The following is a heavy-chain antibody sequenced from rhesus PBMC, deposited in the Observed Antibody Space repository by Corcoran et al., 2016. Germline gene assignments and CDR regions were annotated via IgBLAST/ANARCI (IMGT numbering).Heavy chain of an antibody. CDR2: IYGSGAST. J-gene: IGHJ6*01. CDR1: GGSISSSY. CDR3: ARGNYVNGLDS. Sequence: QLQLQESGPGLVKPSETLSVTCAVSGGSISSSYWSWIRQAPGKGLEWIGGIYGSGASTEYNPSLKSRVTLSKDTSKNQFSLELRSVTAADSAIFYCARGNYVNGLDSWGQGVVVTVSS. D-gene: IGHD4-17*01. V-gene: IGHV4-160*01.